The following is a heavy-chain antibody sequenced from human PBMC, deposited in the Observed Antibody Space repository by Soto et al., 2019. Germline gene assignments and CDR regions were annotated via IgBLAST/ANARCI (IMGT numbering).Heavy chain of an antibody. CDR1: GFTFNSYA. V-gene: IGHV3-23*01. CDR3: AKIPSWPYYFDY. Sequence: GGSLRLSCAASGFTFNSYAMSWVRQAPGKGLEWVSGISGSGVSTYYADSVKGRFTISRDNSKKTLYLQMNSLRAEDTAVYYCAKIPSWPYYFDYWGQGTLVTVSS. CDR2: ISGSGVST. J-gene: IGHJ4*02.